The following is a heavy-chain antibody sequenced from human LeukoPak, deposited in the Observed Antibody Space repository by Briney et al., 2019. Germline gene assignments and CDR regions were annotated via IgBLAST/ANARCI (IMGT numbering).Heavy chain of an antibody. D-gene: IGHD3-10*01. CDR1: GYTFTSNY. Sequence: AASVTVSCKASGYTFTSNYMHWVRQAPGQGLEWMGVIAPSSGTTSYAQKFQGRVTMTRDTSTSTLYMELSSLTSEDTAVYYCARASGSSAVPFDYWGQGTLVTVSS. V-gene: IGHV1-46*01. CDR3: ARASGSSAVPFDY. J-gene: IGHJ4*02. CDR2: IAPSSGTT.